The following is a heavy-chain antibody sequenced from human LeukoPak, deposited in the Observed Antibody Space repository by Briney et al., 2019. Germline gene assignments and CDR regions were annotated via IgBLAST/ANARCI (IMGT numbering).Heavy chain of an antibody. J-gene: IGHJ5*02. Sequence: PSETLSLTCTVSGGSISSYYWSWIRQPPGKGLEWVGSIYYSGSTNYNRSLMSRVTISVDTSKNQLSLKMSAVTAADTAVYSCARSGSRNCCDLWPRGTRDSV. CDR2: IYYSGST. V-gene: IGHV4-59*12. CDR1: GGSISSYY. CDR3: ARSGSRNCCDL. D-gene: IGHD6-25*01.